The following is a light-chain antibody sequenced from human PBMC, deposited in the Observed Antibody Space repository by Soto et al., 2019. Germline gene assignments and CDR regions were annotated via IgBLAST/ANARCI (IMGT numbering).Light chain of an antibody. CDR2: DVS. V-gene: IGLV2-14*01. CDR3: GSYASSSSLYV. J-gene: IGLJ1*01. Sequence: QSVLTQPASVSGSPGQSITISCTGTSSDVGGYNYVSWYQQHSGKAPKLMIYDVSNRPSAVSNRFSGSKSGNTASLTISGLQAEDEVDYYCGSYASSSSLYVFGTGTKFAVL. CDR1: SSDVGGYNY.